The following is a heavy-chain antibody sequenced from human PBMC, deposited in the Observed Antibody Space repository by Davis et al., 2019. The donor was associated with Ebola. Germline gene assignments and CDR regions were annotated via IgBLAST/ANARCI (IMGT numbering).Heavy chain of an antibody. D-gene: IGHD6-13*01. CDR2: IKEDESEE. CDR1: GFTFSSYA. V-gene: IGHV3-7*03. Sequence: GESLKISCAASGFTFSSYAMHWVRQAPGKGLEWVANIKEDESEEYYVDSVKGRFTISRDNAKSSLYLQMNTLRAEDTAVYYCARDVAYSSTWYPPPGYFDLWGRGTLVTVSS. CDR3: ARDVAYSSTWYPPPGYFDL. J-gene: IGHJ2*01.